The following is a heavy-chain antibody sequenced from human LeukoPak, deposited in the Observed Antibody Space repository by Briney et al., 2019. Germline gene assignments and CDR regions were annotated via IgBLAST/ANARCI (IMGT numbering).Heavy chain of an antibody. CDR2: ISSSSSYI. V-gene: IGHV3-21*01. CDR3: AGIPRYCSGGSCYPH. J-gene: IGHJ4*02. D-gene: IGHD2-15*01. CDR1: GFTFSSYS. Sequence: GGSLRLSCAASGFTFSSYSMNWVRQAPGKGLEWVSSISSSSSYIYYADSVKGRFTISRDNAKNSLYLQMNSLRAEDTAVYYCAGIPRYCSGGSCYPHWGQGTLVTVSS.